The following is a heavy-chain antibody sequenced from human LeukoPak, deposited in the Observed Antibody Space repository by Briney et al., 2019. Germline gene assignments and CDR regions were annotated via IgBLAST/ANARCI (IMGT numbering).Heavy chain of an antibody. Sequence: PGGSLRLSCAASGFSFRSYTLSWVRQAPGKGLECVSYISIGSDVSEYADSVKGRFTISRDDAKNSLFLQMNSLRVDDTAVYYCAGGIRSSSTFDLWGQGTLVTVSS. V-gene: IGHV3-48*04. CDR3: AGGIRSSSTFDL. D-gene: IGHD6-6*01. J-gene: IGHJ4*02. CDR1: GFSFRSYT. CDR2: ISIGSDVS.